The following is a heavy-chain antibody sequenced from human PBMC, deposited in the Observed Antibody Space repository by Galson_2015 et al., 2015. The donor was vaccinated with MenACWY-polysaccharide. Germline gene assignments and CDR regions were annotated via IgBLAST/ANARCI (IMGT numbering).Heavy chain of an antibody. CDR3: ATHYENSGANY. CDR1: GFTFSSYG. V-gene: IGHV3-23*01. CDR2: VTGGGGGT. D-gene: IGHD3-22*01. J-gene: IGHJ4*02. Sequence: SLRLSCAASGFTFSSYGVSWVRQALGKGLEWVSTVTGGGGGTYYADSVKGRFTISRDISKSTLYLQMNSPRAEDTAVYYCATHYENSGANYWGQGALVTASS.